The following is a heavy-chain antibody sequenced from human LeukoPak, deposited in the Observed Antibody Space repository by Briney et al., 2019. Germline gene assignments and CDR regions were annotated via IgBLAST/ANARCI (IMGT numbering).Heavy chain of an antibody. Sequence: PGGSLRLSCTASGFTFGDSAMRLFRQAPGKGLEWVGFIRSKAYGATIEYAASVKGRFTISRDDSKTIAYLQMNSLKIEDTAVYYCTRAFGGIAVAANDYWGQGTLVTVSS. V-gene: IGHV3-49*03. CDR2: IRSKAYGATI. CDR3: TRAFGGIAVAANDY. CDR1: GFTFGDSA. D-gene: IGHD6-19*01. J-gene: IGHJ4*02.